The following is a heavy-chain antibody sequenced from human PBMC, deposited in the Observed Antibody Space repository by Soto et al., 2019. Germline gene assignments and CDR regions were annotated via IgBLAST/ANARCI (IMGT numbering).Heavy chain of an antibody. J-gene: IGHJ6*02. Sequence: SETLSLTCTVSGGPISSYYWSWIRQPPGKGLEWIGYIYYSGSTNYNPSLKSRVTISVDTSKNQFSLKLSSVTAADTAVYYCARDRMSSSGYGMDVWGQGTTVTVSS. CDR3: ARDRMSSSGYGMDV. CDR2: IYYSGST. D-gene: IGHD6-13*01. CDR1: GGPISSYY. V-gene: IGHV4-59*01.